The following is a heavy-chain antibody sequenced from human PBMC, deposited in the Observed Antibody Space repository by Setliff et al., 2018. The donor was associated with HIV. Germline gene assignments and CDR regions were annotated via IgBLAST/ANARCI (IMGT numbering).Heavy chain of an antibody. V-gene: IGHV4-59*08. D-gene: IGHD5-12*01. CDR2: YYNGGA. CDR3: ERGGQSSGYGIEY. J-gene: IGHJ4*02. Sequence: SETLSLTCTVSGASINSHYWNWVRQSPAKGLEWIGYYYNGGASYNPSLKSRLSISLDTSKNQFYLNLNSVTAADTAIYYCERGGQSSGYGIEYWGQGKLVTVSS. CDR1: GASINSHY.